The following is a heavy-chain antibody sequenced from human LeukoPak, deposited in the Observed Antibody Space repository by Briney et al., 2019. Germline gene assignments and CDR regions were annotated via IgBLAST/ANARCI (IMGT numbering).Heavy chain of an antibody. CDR3: AKDYYMDV. CDR1: GFTFSSYA. V-gene: IGHV3-30*02. CDR2: ILSNGSNK. Sequence: PGGSLRLSCAASGFTFSSYAMHWVRQAPGKGLEWVAFILSNGSNKYYADSVKGRFTISTDNSKNTLYLQMNSLRAEDTAVYYCAKDYYMDVWGKGTTVTVSS. J-gene: IGHJ6*03.